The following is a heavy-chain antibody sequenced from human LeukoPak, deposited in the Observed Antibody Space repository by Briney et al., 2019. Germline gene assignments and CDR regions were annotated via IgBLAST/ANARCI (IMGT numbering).Heavy chain of an antibody. CDR1: GGSISSSGYY. Sequence: SQTLSLTCTVSGGSISSSGYYWSWIRQHPGKGLEWIGYIYYSGSTYYNPSLKSRVTISVDASKNHFSLKLSSVTAADTAVYYCARARGPASFDYWGQGTLVTVSS. CDR3: ARARGPASFDY. J-gene: IGHJ4*02. V-gene: IGHV4-31*03. CDR2: IYYSGST.